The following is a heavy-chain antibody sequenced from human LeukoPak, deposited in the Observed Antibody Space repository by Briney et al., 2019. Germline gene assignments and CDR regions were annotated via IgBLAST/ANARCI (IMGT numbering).Heavy chain of an antibody. D-gene: IGHD6-19*01. Sequence: GGSLRLSCAASGLTVTNAYMSWVRLAPGRGLEWVGHITSKTHGGAADYAAPVKGRFTISRDDSRNMVYLQMNSPKTEDTAIYYCTTSYSSGWTGIFDYWGQGALVIVSP. J-gene: IGHJ4*02. CDR3: TTSYSSGWTGIFDY. CDR2: ITSKTHGGAA. CDR1: GLTVTNAY. V-gene: IGHV3-15*01.